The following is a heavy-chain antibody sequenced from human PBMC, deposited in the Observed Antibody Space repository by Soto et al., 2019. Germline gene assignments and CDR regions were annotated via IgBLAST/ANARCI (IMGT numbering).Heavy chain of an antibody. V-gene: IGHV1-8*01. J-gene: IGHJ5*02. D-gene: IGHD1-20*01. CDR2: LNPNSGNT. CDR3: SRYHRFNWNDESWFDH. CDR1: GYMFSTYD. Sequence: QVQLVQSGAEVKKPGASVKVSCKASGYMFSTYDINWVRQAPGQGLEWMGWLNPNSGNTGYAQKFQGRVTMTRNTSINPGYMELSSLGSAETAAYYWSRYHRFNWNDESWFDHWGQGTLVTVSS.